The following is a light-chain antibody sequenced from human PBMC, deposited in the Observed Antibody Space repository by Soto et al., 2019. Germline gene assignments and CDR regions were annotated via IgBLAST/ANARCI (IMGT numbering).Light chain of an antibody. CDR1: QSVNSN. J-gene: IGKJ5*01. V-gene: IGKV3-15*01. CDR3: QQYNNWPPIT. Sequence: ETVMTQSPATLSVSPGERATLSCWASQSVNSNLAWYQQKLGQAPRLLIYDTSTRATGIPARFSGSGSGTEFTLTISSLQSEDFAVYYCQQYNNWPPITFGQGTRLEIK. CDR2: DTS.